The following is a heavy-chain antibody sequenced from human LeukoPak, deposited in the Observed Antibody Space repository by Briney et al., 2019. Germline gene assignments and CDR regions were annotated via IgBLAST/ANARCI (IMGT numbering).Heavy chain of an antibody. D-gene: IGHD1-14*01. Sequence: GESLQISCKGSRDSFTNYWIGWVRQMPGKGLEWMGLTYPYDSDTRYSPSFQGQVTISVGKSISTAYLQWTSLKASDTALYFCARGPDGAYYFDSWGQGTLVSVSS. J-gene: IGHJ4*02. CDR1: RDSFTNYW. CDR3: ARGPDGAYYFDS. V-gene: IGHV5-51*01. CDR2: TYPYDSDT.